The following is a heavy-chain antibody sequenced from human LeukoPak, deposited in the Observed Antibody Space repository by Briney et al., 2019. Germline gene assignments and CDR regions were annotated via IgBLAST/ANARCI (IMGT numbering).Heavy chain of an antibody. Sequence: GGSLRLSCAASGFTVSSNYMSWVRQAPGKGLEWVSVIYSGGSTYYADSVKGRFTISRDNSKNTLYLQMNSLRAEDTAVYYCARDAPPSYYYDSSGSAWYFDIWGRGTLVTVSS. J-gene: IGHJ2*01. D-gene: IGHD3-22*01. CDR2: IYSGGST. CDR1: GFTVSSNY. CDR3: ARDAPPSYYYDSSGSAWYFDI. V-gene: IGHV3-66*01.